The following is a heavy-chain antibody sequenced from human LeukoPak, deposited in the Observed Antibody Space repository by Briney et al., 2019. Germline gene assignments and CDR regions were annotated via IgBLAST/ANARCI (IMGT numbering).Heavy chain of an antibody. Sequence: PSETLSLTCAVYGGSFSGYYWSWIRQPPGKGLEWIGEINHSGSTNYNPSLKSRVTISVDTSKNQFSLKLSSVTAADTAVYYCARRRNSYYMDVWGQGTTVTVS. CDR2: INHSGST. J-gene: IGHJ6*03. V-gene: IGHV4-34*01. CDR1: GGSFSGYY. D-gene: IGHD1-1*01. CDR3: ARRRNSYYMDV.